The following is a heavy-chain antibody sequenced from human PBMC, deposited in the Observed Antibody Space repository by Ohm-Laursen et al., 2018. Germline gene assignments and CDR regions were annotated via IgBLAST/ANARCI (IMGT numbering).Heavy chain of an antibody. CDR2: IHTSGTT. J-gene: IGHJ4*02. V-gene: IGHV4-4*07. CDR3: SGGGF. Sequence: SDTLSLTCIVSGGSISSYYWSWIRQPAGRGLEWIGRIHTSGTTSYNPSLQSRVTMSVDTSKNQFSLNLSSVTAADTAVYYCSGGGFWGQGTLVTVSS. CDR1: GGSISSYY.